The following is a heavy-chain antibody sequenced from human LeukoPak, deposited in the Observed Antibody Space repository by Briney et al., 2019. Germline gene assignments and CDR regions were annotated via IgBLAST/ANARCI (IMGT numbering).Heavy chain of an antibody. Sequence: SVELSCTASGGTFSSYAISWVRQAPGQGLEWIGGIIPIFGTANYAQKFQGRVTITTDESTSTAYMELSSLRSEDTAVYYCARGIAARPYYFDYWGQGTLVTVSS. J-gene: IGHJ4*02. CDR1: GGTFSSYA. D-gene: IGHD6-6*01. CDR3: ARGIAARPYYFDY. V-gene: IGHV1-69*05. CDR2: IIPIFGTA.